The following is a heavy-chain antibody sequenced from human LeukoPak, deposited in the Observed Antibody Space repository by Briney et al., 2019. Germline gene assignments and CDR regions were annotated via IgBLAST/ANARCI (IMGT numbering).Heavy chain of an antibody. D-gene: IGHD6-13*01. J-gene: IGHJ5*02. CDR3: ARVSGGSSWLTHNWFDP. CDR2: IYYSGST. Sequence: SETLSLTCTVSGGSTSSYYWSWIRQPPGKGLEWIGYIYYSGSTNYNPSLKSRVTISVDTSKNQFSLKLSSVTAADTAVYYCARVSGGSSWLTHNWFDPWGQGTLVTVSS. CDR1: GGSTSSYY. V-gene: IGHV4-59*01.